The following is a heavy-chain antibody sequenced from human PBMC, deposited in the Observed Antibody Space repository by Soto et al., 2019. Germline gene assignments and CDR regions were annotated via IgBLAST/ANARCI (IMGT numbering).Heavy chain of an antibody. D-gene: IGHD3-22*01. J-gene: IGHJ2*01. Sequence: ASVKVSCKASGYTFTSYGISWVRQAPGQGLEWMGWISAYNGNTNYAQKLQGRVTMTTDPSTSTAYMELRSLRYDDTAVYYCAGGRYYYDSTGQSLWDWYFDLWGRGTLVPVSS. V-gene: IGHV1-18*04. CDR3: AGGRYYYDSTGQSLWDWYFDL. CDR2: ISAYNGNT. CDR1: GYTFTSYG.